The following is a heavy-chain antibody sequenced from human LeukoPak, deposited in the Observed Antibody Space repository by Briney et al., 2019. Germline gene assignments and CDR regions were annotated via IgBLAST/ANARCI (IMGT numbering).Heavy chain of an antibody. CDR2: IYYSGST. CDR1: GGSISSSSSY. Sequence: SETLSLTCTVSGGSISSSSSYWGWIRQPPGKGLEWIGSIYYSGSTYDNPALKSQVSISIDTSKNQFSLRLTSVTAADTAVYYCARQTGSGLFILPGGRGTLVTVSS. J-gene: IGHJ4*02. D-gene: IGHD3/OR15-3a*01. CDR3: ARQTGSGLFILP. V-gene: IGHV4-39*01.